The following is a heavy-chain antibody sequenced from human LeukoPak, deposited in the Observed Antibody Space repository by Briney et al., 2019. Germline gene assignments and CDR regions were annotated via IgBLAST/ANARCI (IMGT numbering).Heavy chain of an antibody. D-gene: IGHD3-22*01. CDR3: ARCQSKYFYDRGGFDI. CDR2: IYYSGST. V-gene: IGHV4-59*01. J-gene: IGHJ3*02. CDR1: GGSISTYF. Sequence: SETLSLTCTVSGGSISTYFWTWIRQPPGKGREWIGNIYYSGSTNYRPSLKSRATISVDTSRNQFSLRLSSVTAADTAVYYCARCQSKYFYDRGGFDIWGQGTMVTVSS.